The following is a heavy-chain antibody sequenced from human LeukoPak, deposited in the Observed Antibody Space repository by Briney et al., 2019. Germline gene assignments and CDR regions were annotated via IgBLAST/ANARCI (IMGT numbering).Heavy chain of an antibody. CDR2: IHSNGGT. V-gene: IGHV4-59*08. CDR3: AKHDTVFGAAHFYMDV. D-gene: IGHD3-3*01. Sequence: SETLSLTCTVSGGSIDGQYWSWIRQPPGKGLEWIGYIHSNGGTKYNPSLKSRVTMSVDTSKNQFSLKLSSVTAADTAVYYCAKHDTVFGAAHFYMDVWGKGTTVTVSS. J-gene: IGHJ6*03. CDR1: GGSIDGQY.